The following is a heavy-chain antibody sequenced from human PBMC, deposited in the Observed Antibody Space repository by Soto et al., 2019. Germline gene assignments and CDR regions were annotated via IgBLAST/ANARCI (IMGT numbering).Heavy chain of an antibody. Sequence: GGSLRLSCAASGFTFSSYSMNWVRQAPGKGLEWVSSISSSSSYIYYADSVKGRFTISRDNAKNSLYLQMNSLRAEDTAVYYCARISMRQRYCSGGSCRSGYGMDVWGQGTTVTVSS. CDR3: ARISMRQRYCSGGSCRSGYGMDV. V-gene: IGHV3-21*01. CDR2: ISSSSSYI. CDR1: GFTFSSYS. D-gene: IGHD2-15*01. J-gene: IGHJ6*02.